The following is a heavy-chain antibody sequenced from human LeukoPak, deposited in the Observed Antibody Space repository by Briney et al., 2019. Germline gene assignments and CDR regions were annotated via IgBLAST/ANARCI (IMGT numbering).Heavy chain of an antibody. CDR1: GGSISSYY. CDR2: INHSGST. D-gene: IGHD4-17*01. CDR3: ARWGLWIPGTGDHPRNWFDP. Sequence: SETLSLTCTVSGGSISSYYWSWIRQPPGKGLEWIGEINHSGSTNYNPSLKSRVTISVDTSKNQFSLKLSSVTAADTAVYYCARWGLWIPGTGDHPRNWFDPWGQGTLVTVSS. V-gene: IGHV4-34*01. J-gene: IGHJ5*02.